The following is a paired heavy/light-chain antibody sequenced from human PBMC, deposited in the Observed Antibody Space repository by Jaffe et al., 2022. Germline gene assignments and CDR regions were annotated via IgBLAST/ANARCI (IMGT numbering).Light chain of an antibody. J-gene: IGLJ3*02. CDR1: SLRSYY. CDR3: NSRDSSGNHNWV. V-gene: IGLV3-19*01. CDR2: GKN. Sequence: SSELTQDPAVSVALGQTVRITCQGDSLRSYYASWYQQKPGQAPVLVIYGKNNRPSGIPDRFSGSSSGNTASLTITGAQAEDEADYYCNSRDSSGNHNWVFGGGTKLTVL.
Heavy chain of an antibody. Sequence: QVQLQESGPGLVKPSETLSLTCAVSGYSISSGYYWGWIRQPPGKGLEWIGSIYHSGSTYYNPSLKSRVTISVDTSKNQFSLKLSSVTAADTAVYYCARSPYDILTGYYSNWFDPWGQGTLVTVSS. D-gene: IGHD3-9*01. CDR3: ARSPYDILTGYYSNWFDP. V-gene: IGHV4-38-2*01. J-gene: IGHJ5*02. CDR2: IYHSGST. CDR1: GYSISSGYY.